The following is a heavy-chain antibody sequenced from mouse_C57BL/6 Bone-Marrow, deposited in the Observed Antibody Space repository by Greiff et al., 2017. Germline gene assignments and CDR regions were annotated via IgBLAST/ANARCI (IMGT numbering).Heavy chain of an antibody. CDR2: IYPTSGRT. J-gene: IGHJ2*01. D-gene: IGHD4-1*01. CDR1: GYTFTSYW. CDR3: ARSGPLGRSFDY. Sequence: QVQLQQSGAELVKPGASVKMSCKASGYTFTSYWITWVKQRPGQGLEWIGDIYPTSGRTNYNEKFKSKAILTVDTPSNTAYMQRSSLTSEDSAVFYCARSGPLGRSFDYWGQGTTLTVSS. V-gene: IGHV1-55*01.